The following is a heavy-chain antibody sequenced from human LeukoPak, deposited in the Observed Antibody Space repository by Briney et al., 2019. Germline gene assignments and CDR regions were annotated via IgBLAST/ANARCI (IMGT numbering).Heavy chain of an antibody. Sequence: ASVKVSCKASGYTFTGQYLYLARQTPGPGLEWMGWINPKTGDTDSAQNFQGRVTMTRDTSITTVYMELSSLTSDDTAVYYCARGYYGMDVWGQGTTVTVSS. CDR1: GYTFTGQY. V-gene: IGHV1-2*02. CDR2: INPKTGDT. J-gene: IGHJ6*02. CDR3: ARGYYGMDV.